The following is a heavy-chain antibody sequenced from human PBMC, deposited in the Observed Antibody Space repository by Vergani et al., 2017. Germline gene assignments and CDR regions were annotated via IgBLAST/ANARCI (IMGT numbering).Heavy chain of an antibody. CDR2: ISYDGSNK. CDR1: GFTFSSYG. Sequence: QVQLVESGGGVVQPGRSLRLSCAASGFTFSSYGMHWVRQAPGKGLEWVAVISYDGSNKYYADSVEGRFTISRDNSKNTLYLQMNSLRAEDTAVYYCAKPPWVGATTKAYYFDYWGQGTLVTVSS. V-gene: IGHV3-30*18. D-gene: IGHD1-26*01. CDR3: AKPPWVGATTKAYYFDY. J-gene: IGHJ4*02.